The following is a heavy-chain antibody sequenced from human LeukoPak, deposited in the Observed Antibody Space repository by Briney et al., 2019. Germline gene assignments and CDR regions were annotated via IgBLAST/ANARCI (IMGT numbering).Heavy chain of an antibody. D-gene: IGHD2-2*01. CDR3: ARRISTRRGETCSSTSCYFDY. Sequence: SETLSLTCAASGFSINSGYFWAWIRQSPGKGLEWIGSIFHNGITYYNPSLKSRITISVDTSKNQFSLRLSSVTAADTAVYYCARRISTRRGETCSSTSCYFDYWGQGTLVTVSS. V-gene: IGHV4-38-2*01. CDR1: GFSINSGYF. CDR2: IFHNGIT. J-gene: IGHJ4*02.